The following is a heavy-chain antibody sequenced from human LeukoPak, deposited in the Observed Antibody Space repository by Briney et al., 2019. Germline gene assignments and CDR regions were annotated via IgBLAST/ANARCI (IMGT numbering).Heavy chain of an antibody. J-gene: IGHJ4*02. Sequence: GGSLRLSCAASGFTFSGFWMHWVRQAPGKGLVWVSCISFDGSDATYADSVKGRFTISRDNAKNSLYLQMNSLRAEDTAVYYCARDGMWELPSLFDYWGQGTLVTVSS. V-gene: IGHV3-74*01. CDR3: ARDGMWELPSLFDY. D-gene: IGHD1-26*01. CDR1: GFTFSGFW. CDR2: ISFDGSDA.